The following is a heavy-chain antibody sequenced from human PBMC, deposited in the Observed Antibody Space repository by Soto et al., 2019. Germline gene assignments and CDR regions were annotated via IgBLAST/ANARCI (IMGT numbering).Heavy chain of an antibody. CDR2: IYTSGRT. Sequence: QVQLQESGPGLVKPSETLSLTCTVSGGSISSYYWSWIRQPAGKGLEWIGRIYTSGRTNYNPSLTSRVTMSVDTSQNQFSLKLSYVAAADTAVYYCARELAYCGGDCYSHFDYWGQGTLVTVSS. CDR3: ARELAYCGGDCYSHFDY. CDR1: GGSISSYY. V-gene: IGHV4-4*07. J-gene: IGHJ4*02. D-gene: IGHD2-21*02.